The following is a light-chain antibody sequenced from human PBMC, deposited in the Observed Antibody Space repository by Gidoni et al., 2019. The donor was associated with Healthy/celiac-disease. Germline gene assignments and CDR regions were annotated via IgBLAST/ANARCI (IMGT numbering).Light chain of an antibody. CDR2: AAS. CDR3: QQSYSTPRT. V-gene: IGKV1-39*01. Sequence: DIQMTQSQSSLSASVGDRVTITCRASQSISSYLHWYQQKPGKAPKLLIYAASSLQSGVPSRFSGSGSGTDFTLTISSLQPEDFATYYCQQSYSTPRTFGGGTKVEIK. J-gene: IGKJ4*01. CDR1: QSISSY.